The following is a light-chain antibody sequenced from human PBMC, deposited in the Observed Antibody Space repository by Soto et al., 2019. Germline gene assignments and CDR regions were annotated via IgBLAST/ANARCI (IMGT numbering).Light chain of an antibody. V-gene: IGKV1-39*01. J-gene: IGKJ1*01. Sequence: DIQLTQSPSSLSASVGDRVTITCRASQNIGIYLNWYHQKAGKAPKLLVFGASTLQSGVPPRFSGSGSGTEFTLSIGSLQPEDFVTYYCQHSYANPRTFGQGTKVELK. CDR3: QHSYANPRT. CDR2: GAS. CDR1: QNIGIY.